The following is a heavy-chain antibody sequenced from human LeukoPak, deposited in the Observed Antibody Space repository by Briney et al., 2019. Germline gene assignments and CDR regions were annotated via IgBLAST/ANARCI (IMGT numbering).Heavy chain of an antibody. D-gene: IGHD2-2*01. CDR3: ARGFTSWPQGPYHFDY. V-gene: IGHV3-30*02. CDR1: GFTFSDYA. CDR2: IQSNGNEK. Sequence: GGTLRLSCAVSGFTFSDYAMHWVRQAPGKGLEWVASIQSNGNEKYSSDSLKGRFTISRDNSKNTLYLQMNTLRPEDTAVFYCARGFTSWPQGPYHFDYWGQGVLITVSS. J-gene: IGHJ4*02.